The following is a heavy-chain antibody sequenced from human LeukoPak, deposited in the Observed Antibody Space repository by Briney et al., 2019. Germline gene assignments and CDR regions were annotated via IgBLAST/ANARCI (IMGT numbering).Heavy chain of an antibody. V-gene: IGHV3-33*01. J-gene: IGHJ4*01. CDR3: AIADGWLVGVSY. CDR2: IWYDGSNK. D-gene: IGHD6-19*01. Sequence: GGSLRLSCAASGFTFSSYGMHWVRQAPGKGLEWVAVIWYDGSNKYYADSVKGRFTISRDNSKNTLYLQMNSLRAEDTAVYYCAIADGWLVGVSYWGQGTLVNVSS. CDR1: GFTFSSYG.